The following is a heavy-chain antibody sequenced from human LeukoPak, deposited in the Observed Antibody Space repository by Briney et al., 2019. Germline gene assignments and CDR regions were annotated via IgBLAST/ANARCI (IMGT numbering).Heavy chain of an antibody. J-gene: IGHJ6*02. CDR2: ITGSGGNT. CDR1: GFIFSSYS. CDR3: AKAASSSWPSYYYGMDV. Sequence: GGSLRLSCAASGFIFSSYSMSWVRQAPGKGLEWVSVITGSGGNTYYADSVKGRFTISKDNSKNTVYLQMSSLRVDDTAVYYCAKAASSSWPSYYYGMDVWGQGTTVIVSS. V-gene: IGHV3-23*01. D-gene: IGHD6-13*01.